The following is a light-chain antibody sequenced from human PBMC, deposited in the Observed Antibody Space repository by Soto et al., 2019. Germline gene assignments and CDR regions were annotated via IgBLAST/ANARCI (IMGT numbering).Light chain of an antibody. CDR2: DAS. V-gene: IGKV3-15*01. J-gene: IGKJ4*01. CDR3: QQYNNWPPRLT. CDR1: QNINNNY. Sequence: TQSPGTLSLSPGGSATLSCRAGQNINNNYLAWYQHKPGQAPRLLMYDASLRATGIPARFSGSGSGTEFTLTISSLQSEDFAVYYCQQYNNWPPRLTFGGGTKVDIK.